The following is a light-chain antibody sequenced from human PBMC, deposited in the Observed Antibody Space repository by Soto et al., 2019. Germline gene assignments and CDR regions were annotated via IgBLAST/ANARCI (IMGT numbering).Light chain of an antibody. CDR1: SSDVGGYNY. V-gene: IGLV2-14*01. Sequence: QSALTQPASVSGSPGQSITISCTGTSSDVGGYNYVSWYQQHPGKAPKLMIYDVSIRPSGVSHRFSGSKSGNTASLTISGLQAEDEADYYCSSYTRSTTYVFGTGTKLTVL. CDR3: SSYTRSTTYV. CDR2: DVS. J-gene: IGLJ1*01.